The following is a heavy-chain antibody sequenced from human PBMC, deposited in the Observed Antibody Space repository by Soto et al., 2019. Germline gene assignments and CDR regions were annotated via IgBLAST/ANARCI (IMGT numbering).Heavy chain of an antibody. V-gene: IGHV4-61*01. D-gene: IGHD2-8*02. Sequence: SETLSLTCNVSGGSVSSGSYYWRWIRQPPGKGLEWIGYIYYSGSTNYNPSLKSRVTISVDTSKNQFSLKLSSVTAADTAVDYCARDKITGLFDYRAQRTPVTVSS. CDR1: GGSVSSGSYY. CDR2: IYYSGST. CDR3: ARDKITGLFDY. J-gene: IGHJ4*02.